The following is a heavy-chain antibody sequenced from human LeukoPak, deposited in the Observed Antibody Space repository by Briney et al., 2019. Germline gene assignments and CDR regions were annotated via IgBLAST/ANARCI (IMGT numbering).Heavy chain of an antibody. Sequence: GGSLRLSCAASGFTFSSYAMSWVRQAPGKGLEWVSAISGSGVSTYYADSVKGRFTSSRDNSKNTLYLQMNSLRAEDTAVYYCAKDWSYYDSSGYYYRGEPRYYFDYWGQGTLVTVSS. D-gene: IGHD3-22*01. V-gene: IGHV3-23*01. CDR1: GFTFSSYA. J-gene: IGHJ4*02. CDR3: AKDWSYYDSSGYYYRGEPRYYFDY. CDR2: ISGSGVST.